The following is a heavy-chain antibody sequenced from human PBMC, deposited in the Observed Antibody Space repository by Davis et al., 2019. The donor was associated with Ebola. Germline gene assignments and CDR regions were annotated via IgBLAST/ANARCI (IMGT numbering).Heavy chain of an antibody. V-gene: IGHV3-30*03. CDR3: ARALGLGLGAVD. D-gene: IGHD3/OR15-3a*01. Sequence: GGSLRLSCAASGISFSNYGMFWVRQAPGKVMEWVAVISYDGSKTYYADSVKGRFSISRDNSKNTVYLQMSSLRPDDTAVYYCARALGLGLGAVDWGQGTLVTVPS. CDR2: ISYDGSKT. J-gene: IGHJ4*02. CDR1: GISFSNYG.